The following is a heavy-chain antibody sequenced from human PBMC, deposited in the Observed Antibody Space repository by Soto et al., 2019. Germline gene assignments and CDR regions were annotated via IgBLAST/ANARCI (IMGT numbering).Heavy chain of an antibody. CDR1: GYTFIGYY. J-gene: IGHJ4*02. D-gene: IGHD5-12*01. V-gene: IGHV1-2*02. CDR2: INPNSGAT. Sequence: QVQLVQSGAEVKMPGASVKVSCEASGYTFIGYYIHWVRQAPGQGLEWMGWINPNSGATNYAQKVQGRVTMTRDTSITTAYMELSRLRSDDTAVYYCARDVVSTIGDFDFWGQGTPVTVSS. CDR3: ARDVVSTIGDFDF.